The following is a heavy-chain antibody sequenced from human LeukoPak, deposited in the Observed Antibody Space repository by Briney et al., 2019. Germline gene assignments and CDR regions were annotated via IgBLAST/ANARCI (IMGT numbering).Heavy chain of an antibody. D-gene: IGHD6-19*01. V-gene: IGHV3-9*01. Sequence: GGSLRLSCAASGFTFDDYAMHWVRQGPGKGLEWVSGISWNSAMIAYADSVKGRFTISRDNAKNSLYLQMNSLRAEDTAVYYCAREGSGKQWLGNYYYYYGMDVWGQGTTVTVSS. CDR1: GFTFDDYA. J-gene: IGHJ6*02. CDR2: ISWNSAMI. CDR3: AREGSGKQWLGNYYYYYGMDV.